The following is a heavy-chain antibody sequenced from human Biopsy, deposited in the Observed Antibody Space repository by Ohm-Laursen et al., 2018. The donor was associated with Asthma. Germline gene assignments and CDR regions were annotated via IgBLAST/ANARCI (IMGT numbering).Heavy chain of an antibody. V-gene: IGHV1-18*01. CDR2: ISVYNGNT. J-gene: IGHJ6*02. CDR1: GYTFNSAG. D-gene: IGHD3-10*01. Sequence: PVKVSCKTSGYTFNSAGITWARQAPGQGLEWMGWISVYNGNTKVAQKLQDRVTMITDTSTSTAYMELRSLRSDDTAVYFCARAVDYSHYYGIDVWGQGTTVTVS. CDR3: ARAVDYSHYYGIDV.